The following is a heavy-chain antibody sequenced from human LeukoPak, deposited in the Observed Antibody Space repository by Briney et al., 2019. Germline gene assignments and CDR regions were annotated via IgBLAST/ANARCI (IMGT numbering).Heavy chain of an antibody. D-gene: IGHD3-10*01. CDR1: GYTFTIYH. CDR3: ATPPRRPLMVRGVIPYGMDV. Sequence: ASVKVSCKASGYTFTIYHMHWVRQAPGQGLEWMGMIKRSGGSTSYAQKFQGRVTMTRNTSISTAYMELSSLRSEDTAVYYCATPPRRPLMVRGVIPYGMDVWGQGTTVTVSS. CDR2: IKRSGGST. V-gene: IGHV1-46*01. J-gene: IGHJ6*02.